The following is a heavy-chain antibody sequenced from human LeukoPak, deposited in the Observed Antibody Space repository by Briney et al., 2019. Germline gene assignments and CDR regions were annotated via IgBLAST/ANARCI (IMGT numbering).Heavy chain of an antibody. CDR1: GFTFDDYA. CDR2: ISWNSGSI. J-gene: IGHJ4*02. D-gene: IGHD6-13*01. V-gene: IGHV3-9*01. CDR3: AKDLSGSWSRTYYFDY. Sequence: PGGSLRLSCAASGFTFDDYAMHWVRQAPGKGLEWVSGISWNSGSIGYADSVKGRFTISRDNAKNSLYLQMNSLRAEDTALYYCAKDLSGSWSRTYYFDYWGQGTLVTVSS.